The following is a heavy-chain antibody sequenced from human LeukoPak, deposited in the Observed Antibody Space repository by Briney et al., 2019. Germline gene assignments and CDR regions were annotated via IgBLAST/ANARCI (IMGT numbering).Heavy chain of an antibody. CDR3: ARVCSGGSCYSYAFDI. Sequence: GGSLRLSCAASGFTFTDSYMNWVRQAPGKGLEWVSYISSSSSTIYYADSVKGRFLLSRDNANYSLYLQMNSLGVEDMAVYYCARVCSGGSCYSYAFDIWGQGTMVTVSS. CDR1: GFTFTDSY. CDR2: ISSSSSTI. J-gene: IGHJ3*02. V-gene: IGHV3-11*04. D-gene: IGHD2-15*01.